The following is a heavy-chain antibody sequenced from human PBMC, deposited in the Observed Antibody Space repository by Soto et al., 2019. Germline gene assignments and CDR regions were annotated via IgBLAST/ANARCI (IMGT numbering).Heavy chain of an antibody. Sequence: QVQLVQSGAEVKKPGASVKVSCKASGYTFTTHGISWVRQVPGQGLEWMGWVRGDNGHTNYAQSLQGRVTMTTDTSTNTAYMVLRSLRSDDTSVYYCSRDLGYCRSGTCYRERFDPWGQGTLVTVSS. CDR3: SRDLGYCRSGTCYRERFDP. CDR2: VRGDNGHT. J-gene: IGHJ5*02. D-gene: IGHD2-15*01. CDR1: GYTFTTHG. V-gene: IGHV1-18*01.